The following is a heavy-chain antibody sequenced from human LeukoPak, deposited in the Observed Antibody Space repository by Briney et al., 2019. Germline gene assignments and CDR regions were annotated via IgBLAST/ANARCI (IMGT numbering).Heavy chain of an antibody. CDR3: ARGADYMDV. CDR2: INHSGST. J-gene: IGHJ6*03. Sequence: SETLSLTCAVYGGSFSGYYWSWIRQPPGKGLEWIGEINHSGSTNYNPSLKSRVTISVDTSKNQFSLKLSSVTAADTAVYYCARGADYMDVWGKGTTVTVSS. CDR1: GGSFSGYY. V-gene: IGHV4-34*01.